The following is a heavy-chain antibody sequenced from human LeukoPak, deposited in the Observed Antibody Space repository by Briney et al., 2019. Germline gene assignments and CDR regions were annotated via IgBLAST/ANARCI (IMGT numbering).Heavy chain of an antibody. CDR1: GYTLTELS. J-gene: IGHJ6*02. CDR3: ATADYYYGMDV. CDR2: FDPEDGET. Sequence: ASVTVSFTVSGYTLTELSMHWVRQAPGKGRGWMGGFDPEDGETIYAQKFQGRVTMTEDTSTDTAYMELSSLRSEDTAVYYCATADYYYGMDVWGQGTTVTVSS. V-gene: IGHV1-24*01.